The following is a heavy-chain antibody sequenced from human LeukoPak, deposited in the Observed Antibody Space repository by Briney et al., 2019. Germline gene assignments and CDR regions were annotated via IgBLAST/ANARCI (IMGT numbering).Heavy chain of an antibody. V-gene: IGHV3-7*03. J-gene: IGHJ4*02. CDR2: VGQDGSQK. CDR1: GFSFSSYW. Sequence: GGSLRLSCRASGFSFSSYWMIWVRQAPGKGREWVANVGQDGSQKYYLDSVKGRFTISRDNAKNSLYLQMDSLRVEDTAVYYCARDSGYRDYWGQGTPVTVSS. CDR3: ARDSGYRDY. D-gene: IGHD3-9*01.